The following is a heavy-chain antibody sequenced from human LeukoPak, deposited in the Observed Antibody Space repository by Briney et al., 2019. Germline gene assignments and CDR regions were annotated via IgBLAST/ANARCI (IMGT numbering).Heavy chain of an antibody. D-gene: IGHD3-16*02. J-gene: IGHJ3*02. CDR3: AKGYYDYIWGSYRSDAFDI. Sequence: GGSLRLSCAASGFPFNSYVMTWVRQAPGKGLEWVSVISGSGGLTYHADSVKGRFTVPRDNSKNTLYLQMNSLRAEDTSVYSCAKGYYDYIWGSYRSDAFDIWGQGTMVTVSS. V-gene: IGHV3-23*01. CDR1: GFPFNSYV. CDR2: ISGSGGLT.